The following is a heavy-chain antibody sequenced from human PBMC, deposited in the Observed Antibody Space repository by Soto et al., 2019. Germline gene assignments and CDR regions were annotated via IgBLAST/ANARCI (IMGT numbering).Heavy chain of an antibody. D-gene: IGHD3-3*01. CDR2: IYSSGNT. CDR3: ARGQRFSDWFDP. CDR1: GGTISGYY. V-gene: IGHV4-4*07. J-gene: IGHJ5*02. Sequence: SETLSLTCSVSGGTISGYYWTWIRQPAGKGLEWIGRIYSSGNTKYNPSLQSRVTMSLDTSNNQFSLRLTSVTAADTAVYYCARGQRFSDWFDPWGQGTLVTVSS.